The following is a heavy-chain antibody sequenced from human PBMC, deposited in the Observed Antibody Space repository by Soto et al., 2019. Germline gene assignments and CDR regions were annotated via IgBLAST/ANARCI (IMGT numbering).Heavy chain of an antibody. J-gene: IGHJ4*02. CDR2: ISGSGGST. CDR1: GFTFSNFA. D-gene: IGHD5-12*01. Sequence: EVHLSQSGGGLVQPGGSLRLSCAASGFTFSNFAMRWVRQAPGQGLEWVSDISGSGGSTYYAESVKGRFTISRDNSKNTLFLQMNSLRVEDMAVYYCAKDIVAVGGYETCDFWGQGTMVTVSS. CDR3: AKDIVAVGGYETCDF. V-gene: IGHV3-23*01.